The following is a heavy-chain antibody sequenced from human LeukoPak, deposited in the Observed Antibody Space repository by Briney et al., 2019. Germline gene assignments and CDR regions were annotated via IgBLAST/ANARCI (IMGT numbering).Heavy chain of an antibody. V-gene: IGHV3-21*01. CDR2: ISSSSSYI. D-gene: IGHD6-13*01. CDR1: GFTFGSYY. J-gene: IGHJ4*02. CDR3: ASTYAIAAAGMREGVDY. Sequence: GGSLRLSCAASGFTFGSYYMNWVRQAPGKGLEWVSSISSSSSYIFYADSVKGRFTISRDNAKNSLYLQLNSLRAEDTAVYYCASTYAIAAAGMREGVDYWGQGTLVTVSS.